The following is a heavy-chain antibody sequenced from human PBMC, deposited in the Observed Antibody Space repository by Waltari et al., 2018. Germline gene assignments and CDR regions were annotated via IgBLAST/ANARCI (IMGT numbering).Heavy chain of an antibody. D-gene: IGHD1-26*01. J-gene: IGHJ3*02. CDR3: ARELVGGAFDI. CDR2: ISSNGGST. V-gene: IGHV3-64*01. CDR1: GFTFSSHA. Sequence: EVQLVESGGGLVQPGGSLRLSCAASGFTFSSHAMHWVRQAPGKGLEYVSAISSNGGSTYYANSVKGRFTISRDNSKNTLYLQMGSLRAEDMAVYYCARELVGGAFDIWGQGTMVTVSS.